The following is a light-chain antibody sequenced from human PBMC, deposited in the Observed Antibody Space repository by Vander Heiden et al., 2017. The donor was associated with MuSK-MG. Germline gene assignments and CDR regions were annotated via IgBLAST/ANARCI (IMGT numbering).Light chain of an antibody. J-gene: IGKJ4*01. V-gene: IGKV3-11*01. CDR1: SVSSY. CDR2: DAS. Sequence: SVSSYLAWYPPKPGQAPRLLISDASNRDTRIPGRFSDSGYGTDFTLTISSREREDFEVYYSQQHSSWPPITFGGGTKVDIK. CDR3: QQHSSWPPIT.